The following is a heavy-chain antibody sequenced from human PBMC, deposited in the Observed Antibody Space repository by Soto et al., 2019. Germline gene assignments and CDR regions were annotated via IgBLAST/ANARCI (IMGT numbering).Heavy chain of an antibody. Sequence: EVQLLESGGSSVQSGGSLTLSCAASGLRLATSAMSWVRQAPGKGLEWVSTISASGATTLYADSVKGRFAVHRDESRNTMSLEMTGLRVDDSALYFCAKTVAQVAVDVYPRWFDTWGHGTLVTVS. CDR2: ISASGATT. CDR1: GLRLATSA. J-gene: IGHJ5*01. V-gene: IGHV3-23*01. CDR3: AKTVAQVAVDVYPRWFDT. D-gene: IGHD5-12*01.